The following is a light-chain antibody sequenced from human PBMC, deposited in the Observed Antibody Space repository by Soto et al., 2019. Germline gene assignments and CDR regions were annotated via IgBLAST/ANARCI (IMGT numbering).Light chain of an antibody. CDR2: EVS. Sequence: QSVLTQPPSASGSPGQSVTISCTGTSSDVGGYNYVSWYQQHPGKAPKLMIYEVSNRPSGVSNRFSGSKSGNTASLTTSGLQAEDEADYYCSSYTSSSTLVFGTGTKVTV. J-gene: IGLJ1*01. V-gene: IGLV2-14*01. CDR3: SSYTSSSTLV. CDR1: SSDVGGYNY.